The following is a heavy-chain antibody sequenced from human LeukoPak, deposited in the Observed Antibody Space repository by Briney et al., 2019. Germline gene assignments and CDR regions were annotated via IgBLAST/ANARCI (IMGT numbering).Heavy chain of an antibody. V-gene: IGHV1-8*01. J-gene: IGHJ6*02. CDR3: ARAKKQILAYGMDV. D-gene: IGHD3-3*01. Sequence: ASVKVSCKASGYPFTSYDINWVRQATGQGLEWMGWMNPNSGNTGYAQKFQGRVTMTRNTSISTAYMELSSLRSEDTAVYYCARAKKQILAYGMDVWGQGTTVTVSS. CDR1: GYPFTSYD. CDR2: MNPNSGNT.